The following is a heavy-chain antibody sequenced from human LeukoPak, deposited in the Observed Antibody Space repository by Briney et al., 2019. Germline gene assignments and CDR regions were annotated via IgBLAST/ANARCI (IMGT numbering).Heavy chain of an antibody. Sequence: SETLSLTCTVSGGSISSSSYYWGWIRQPPGKGLEWIGEITYDGSTNYNPSLKSRVTISVDTSKNQFSLKLSSVTAADTAVYYCSLGDYYDSSGYYPYYFDYWGQGTLVTVSS. CDR1: GGSISSSSYY. CDR2: ITYDGST. V-gene: IGHV4-39*07. D-gene: IGHD3-22*01. J-gene: IGHJ4*02. CDR3: SLGDYYDSSGYYPYYFDY.